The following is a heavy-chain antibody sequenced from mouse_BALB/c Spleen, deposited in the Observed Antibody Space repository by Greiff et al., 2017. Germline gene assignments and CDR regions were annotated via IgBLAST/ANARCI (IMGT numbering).Heavy chain of an antibody. D-gene: IGHD2-4*01. J-gene: IGHJ2*01. Sequence: VQLKESGGGLVQPGGSRKLSCAASGFTFSSFGMHWVRQAPEKGLEWVAYISSGSSTIYYADTVKGRFTISRDNPKNTLFLQMTSLRSEDTAMYYCARSGDYDVDYWGQGTTLTVSS. CDR3: ARSGDYDVDY. CDR1: GFTFSSFG. V-gene: IGHV5-17*02. CDR2: ISSGSSTI.